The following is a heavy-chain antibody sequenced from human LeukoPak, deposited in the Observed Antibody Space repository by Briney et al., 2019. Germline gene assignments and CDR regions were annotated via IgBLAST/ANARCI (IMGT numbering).Heavy chain of an antibody. V-gene: IGHV1-24*01. D-gene: IGHD6-19*01. CDR1: GYTLSELS. CDR2: FDPEDGET. J-gene: IGHJ4*02. CDR3: ARGLYSSGFLSFGFDY. Sequence: ASVKVSCKVSGYTLSELSIHWVRQAPGKGLEWMRGFDPEDGETIYAQKFQGRVTMTRDMSTSTVYMELSSLRSEDTAVYYCARGLYSSGFLSFGFDYWGQGTLVTVSS.